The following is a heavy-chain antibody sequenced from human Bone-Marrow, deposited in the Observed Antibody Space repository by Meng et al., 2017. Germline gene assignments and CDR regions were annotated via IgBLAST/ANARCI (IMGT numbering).Heavy chain of an antibody. Sequence: GGSLRLSCAASGFTFSSYAMSWVRQAPGKGLAWVSAISGSGGSTYYADSMKGRFTISRDNSKNTLYLQMSSLRAEDTAVYYCAKEYYDSWSGYRHDAFDIWGQGTMVTVSS. V-gene: IGHV3-23*01. CDR3: AKEYYDSWSGYRHDAFDI. D-gene: IGHD3-3*01. CDR2: ISGSGGST. J-gene: IGHJ3*02. CDR1: GFTFSSYA.